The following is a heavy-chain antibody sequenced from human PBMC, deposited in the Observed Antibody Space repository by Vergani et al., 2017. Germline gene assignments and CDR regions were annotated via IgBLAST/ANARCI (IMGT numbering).Heavy chain of an antibody. CDR2: ISYDGSNK. J-gene: IGHJ4*02. D-gene: IGHD2-15*01. CDR3: ATSFCSGGSCPEDY. V-gene: IGHV3-30*03. CDR1: GFTFSSYG. Sequence: QVQLVESGGGVVQPGRSLRLSCAASGFTFSSYGMHWVRQAPGKGLEWVAVISYDGSNKYYADSVKGRFTISRDNSKNTLYLQMNSLRAEDTAVYYCATSFCSGGSCPEDYWGQGTLVTVSS.